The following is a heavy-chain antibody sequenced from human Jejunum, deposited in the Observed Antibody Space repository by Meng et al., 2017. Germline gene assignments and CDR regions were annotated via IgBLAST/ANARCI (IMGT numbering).Heavy chain of an antibody. Sequence: VHVTELGRGWAEPSGSLAHQCLRSGLSVMTSDWLILVRQSPGNGLEWMGEFSRIGRPNYNPSPKGRVTISLDRSMNLFSLKLYSVTASYAAVYYWARDPRTKWASRFFDNWGQGTLVTVSS. CDR3: ARDPRTKWASRFFDN. J-gene: IGHJ4*02. D-gene: IGHD1-26*01. CDR2: FSRIGRP. CDR1: GLSVMTSDW. V-gene: IGHV4-4*02.